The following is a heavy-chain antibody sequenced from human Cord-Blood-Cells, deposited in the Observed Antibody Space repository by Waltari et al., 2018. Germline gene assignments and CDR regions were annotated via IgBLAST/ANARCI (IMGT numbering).Heavy chain of an antibody. Sequence: QLQLQESGPGLVKPSETLSLTCTVSGGSISSSSYYWGWIRQPPGKGLEWIGSIYYSGSPYYNPSLKSRVTISVDTSKNQFSLKLSSVTAADTAVYYCARHADGYCSGGSCYYFDYWGQGTLVTVSS. CDR2: IYYSGSP. CDR3: ARHADGYCSGGSCYYFDY. J-gene: IGHJ4*02. CDR1: GGSISSSSYY. D-gene: IGHD2-15*01. V-gene: IGHV4-39*01.